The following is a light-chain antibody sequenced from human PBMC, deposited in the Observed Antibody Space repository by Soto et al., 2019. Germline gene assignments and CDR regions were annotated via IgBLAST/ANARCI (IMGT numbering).Light chain of an antibody. CDR2: WAS. V-gene: IGKV4-1*01. J-gene: IGKJ1*01. CDR3: QQYYSTSWT. CDR1: QSVLYSSNNKNY. Sequence: DIVMTQSPDSLAVSLGERATINCKSSQSVLYSSNNKNYLAWYQQKPGQPPKLLIYWASTRESGVPDRFSGSGSGTDFTLTISSLQAEDVAVYHCQQYYSTSWTFGQGTQVEIK.